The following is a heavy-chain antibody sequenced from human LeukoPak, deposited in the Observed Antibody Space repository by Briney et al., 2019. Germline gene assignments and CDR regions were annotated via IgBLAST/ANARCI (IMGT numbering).Heavy chain of an antibody. CDR2: IIHSGNT. J-gene: IGHJ4*02. V-gene: IGHV4-4*02. CDR3: TGYNIPYTFEF. Sequence: SETLSLTCAVSGGSISRGTWWTWVRQSPGEGLQWIGDIIHSGNTNYNPSLRSRLTISLDKSRNQFSLKLSSVTAADTAVYYCTGYNIPYTFEFWGQGTLVTVSS. CDR1: GGSISRGTW. D-gene: IGHD1-14*01.